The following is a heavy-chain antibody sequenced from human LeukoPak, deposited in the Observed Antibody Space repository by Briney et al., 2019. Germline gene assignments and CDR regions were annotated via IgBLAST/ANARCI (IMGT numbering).Heavy chain of an antibody. V-gene: IGHV1-2*06. D-gene: IGHD4-11*01. Sequence: ASVKVSCKASGYTFTGYYIHWVRQAPGQGLEWMGRLNPNSRGTNYAHKFQGRVTMTRDTSISTAYMELSRLRSDDTAVYYCARPHTVLYNWFDPWGQGTLVTVSS. CDR1: GYTFTGYY. CDR2: LNPNSRGT. J-gene: IGHJ5*02. CDR3: ARPHTVLYNWFDP.